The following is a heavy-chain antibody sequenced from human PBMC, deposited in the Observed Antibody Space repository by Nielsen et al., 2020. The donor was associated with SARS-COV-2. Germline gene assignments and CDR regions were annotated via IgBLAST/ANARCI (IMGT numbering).Heavy chain of an antibody. CDR3: ARDGGRRTMFGVNHRVRKDAFDI. CDR2: ISSRSDYI. J-gene: IGHJ3*02. D-gene: IGHD3-3*01. V-gene: IGHV3-21*01. Sequence: GGSLRLSCAASGFIFSDYNMNWVRQAPGKGLEWVSFISSRSDYIYYADSMKGRFTISRDNAKNSLFLQMNRLRVEDTAVYYCARDGGRRTMFGVNHRVRKDAFDIWGQGTVVTVSS. CDR1: GFIFSDYN.